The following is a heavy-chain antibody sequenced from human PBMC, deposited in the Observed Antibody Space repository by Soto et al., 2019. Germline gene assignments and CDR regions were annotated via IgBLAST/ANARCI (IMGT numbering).Heavy chain of an antibody. D-gene: IGHD5-12*01. CDR1: GFTVRTYY. V-gene: IGHV3-66*01. CDR2: IYTGGTT. J-gene: IGHJ6*03. Sequence: EVQLVESGGGLVQPGGSLRLSCAASGFTVRTYYMTWVRQAPGMGLEWVSVIYTGGTTYYADSVKGRFTISRDNSKNTLYLQMHSLRAEDTAVYYCARVESGYDYYYYYYMDLWGKGTTVTVSS. CDR3: ARVESGYDYYYYYYMDL.